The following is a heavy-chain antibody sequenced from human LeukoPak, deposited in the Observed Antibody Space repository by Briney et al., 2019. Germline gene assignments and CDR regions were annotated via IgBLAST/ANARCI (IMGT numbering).Heavy chain of an antibody. CDR1: GGSFSGYS. CDR2: INHSGST. CDR3: ARGLDLIVVVVAATGGFDP. J-gene: IGHJ5*02. V-gene: IGHV4-34*01. Sequence: SETLSLTCAVYGGSFSGYSWSWNRQPPGKGLEWIGEINHSGSTNYNPSLKSRVTISVDTSKNQFSLKLSSVTAADTAVYYCARGLDLIVVVVAATGGFDPWGQGTLVTVSS. D-gene: IGHD2-15*01.